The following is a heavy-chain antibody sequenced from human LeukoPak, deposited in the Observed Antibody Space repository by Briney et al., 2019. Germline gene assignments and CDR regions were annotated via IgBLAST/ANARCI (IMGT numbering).Heavy chain of an antibody. D-gene: IGHD6-6*01. CDR1: RYSFTRYW. V-gene: IGHV5-51*01. Sequence: GESLKISCKGSRYSFTRYWIGWVRQMPGKGLEWMGIIYPGDSETRYSPSFQGQVTISADKSFSTAYLQWRSLKASDTAMYYCARWQLANGAFDIWGQGTMVTVSS. J-gene: IGHJ3*02. CDR3: ARWQLANGAFDI. CDR2: IYPGDSET.